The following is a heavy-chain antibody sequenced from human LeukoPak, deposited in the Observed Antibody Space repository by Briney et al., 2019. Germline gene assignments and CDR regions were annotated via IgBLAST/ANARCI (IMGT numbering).Heavy chain of an antibody. D-gene: IGHD5-18*01. CDR1: GGSISSAY. CDR2: IYYSKNT. CDR3: VSPRGFSYGYFDY. Sequence: SETLSLTCTVSGGSISSAYWGWIRQPPGKGLEWIGSIYYSKNTYYNPSLKSRVTISADTSKNQFSLTLGSVSATDTAVYYCVSPRGFSYGYFDYWGQGTLVTVSS. V-gene: IGHV4-39*01. J-gene: IGHJ4*02.